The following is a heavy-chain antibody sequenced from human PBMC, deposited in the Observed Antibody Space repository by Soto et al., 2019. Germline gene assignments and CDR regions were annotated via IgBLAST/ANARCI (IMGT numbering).Heavy chain of an antibody. CDR1: GFTFRNYG. V-gene: IGHV3-30*03. Sequence: PGGSLILSCAASGFTFRNYGMHWVRQAPGKGLEWVAVISYDGNNKYYVDSVKGRFTISRDNSKNTLYLQMNSLRDEDTAVCYCARDQAVTNPYYYYGMDFWGQGTTVT. J-gene: IGHJ6*02. CDR3: ARDQAVTNPYYYYGMDF. CDR2: ISYDGNNK. D-gene: IGHD4-4*01.